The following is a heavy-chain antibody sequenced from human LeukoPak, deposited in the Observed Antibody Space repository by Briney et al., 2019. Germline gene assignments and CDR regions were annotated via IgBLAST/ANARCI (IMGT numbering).Heavy chain of an antibody. Sequence: ASVRVSCKASGYTFTGYYMHWVRPAPGQGLEWMGWINPNSGGTNYAQKFQGRVTMTRDTSISTAYMELSRLRSDDTAVYYCATGDYGDYLGWFDPWGQGTLVTVSS. CDR2: INPNSGGT. CDR1: GYTFTGYY. V-gene: IGHV1-2*02. D-gene: IGHD4-17*01. J-gene: IGHJ5*02. CDR3: ATGDYGDYLGWFDP.